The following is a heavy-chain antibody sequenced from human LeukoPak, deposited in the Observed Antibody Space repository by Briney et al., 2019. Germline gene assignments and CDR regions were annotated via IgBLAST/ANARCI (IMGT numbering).Heavy chain of an antibody. Sequence: SETLSLTCTVSGGSISSYYWSWIRQPPGKGLEWIGHIYYSGSTNYNPSLKSRVTISVDTSKNQFSLKLSSVTAADTAVYYCARDENSSSWGYFQHWGQGTLVTVSS. CDR2: IYYSGST. V-gene: IGHV4-59*12. D-gene: IGHD6-6*01. CDR1: GGSISSYY. CDR3: ARDENSSSWGYFQH. J-gene: IGHJ1*01.